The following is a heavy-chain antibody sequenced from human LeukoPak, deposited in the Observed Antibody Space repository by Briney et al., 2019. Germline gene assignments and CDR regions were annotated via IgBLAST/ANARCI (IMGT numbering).Heavy chain of an antibody. CDR2: ISYDGSNK. Sequence: PGRSLRLSCAASGFTFSSYAMHWVRQAPGKGLEWVAVISYDGSNKYYADSVKGRFTISRDNSKNTLYLQMNSLRAEDTAVYYCARPIYSYFDYWGQGTLVTVSS. CDR3: ARPIYSYFDY. D-gene: IGHD5-18*01. CDR1: GFTFSSYA. V-gene: IGHV3-30-3*01. J-gene: IGHJ4*02.